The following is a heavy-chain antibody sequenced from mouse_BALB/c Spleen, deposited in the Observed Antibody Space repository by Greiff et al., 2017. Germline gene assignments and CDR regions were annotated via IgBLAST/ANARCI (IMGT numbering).Heavy chain of an antibody. CDR2: IDPANGNT. CDR1: GFNIKDTY. D-gene: IGHD2-4*01. Sequence: EVQLQQSGAELVKPGASVKLSCTASGFNIKDTYMHWVKQRPEQGLEWIGMIDPANGNTNYDPKFQGKATITADTSSNTAYLQLSSLTSEDTAVYYCALSTMITNFDVWGAGTTVTVSS. CDR3: ALSTMITNFDV. V-gene: IGHV14-3*02. J-gene: IGHJ1*01.